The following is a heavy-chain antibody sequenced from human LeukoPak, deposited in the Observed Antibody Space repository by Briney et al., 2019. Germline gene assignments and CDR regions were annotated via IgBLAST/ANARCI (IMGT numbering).Heavy chain of an antibody. CDR2: INPNSGGT. CDR1: GYTFTGYY. CDR3: ARGGVVPAAIPMDWFDR. D-gene: IGHD2-2*01. J-gene: IGHJ5*02. Sequence: GASVKVSCKASGYTFTGYYMHWVRQAPGQGLEWMGWINPNSGGTNYAQKFQGRVTMTRDTSISTAYMELSRLRSDDTAVYYCARGGVVPAAIPMDWFDRWGQGTLVTVSS. V-gene: IGHV1-2*02.